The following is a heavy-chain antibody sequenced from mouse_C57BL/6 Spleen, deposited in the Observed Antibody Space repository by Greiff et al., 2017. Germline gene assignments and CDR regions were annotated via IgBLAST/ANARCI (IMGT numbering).Heavy chain of an antibody. CDR2: ISDGGSYT. CDR3: ARDSTYGNYADWYFDV. Sequence: EVHLVESGGDFVKPGGSLKLSCAASGFTFSSYGMSWVRQTPDKRLEWVATISDGGSYTYYPANVTGRFTISRDNAKNNLYLQMSHLKSEDTAMYYCARDSTYGNYADWYFDVWGTGTTVTVSS. D-gene: IGHD2-1*01. CDR1: GFTFSSYG. V-gene: IGHV5-4*01. J-gene: IGHJ1*03.